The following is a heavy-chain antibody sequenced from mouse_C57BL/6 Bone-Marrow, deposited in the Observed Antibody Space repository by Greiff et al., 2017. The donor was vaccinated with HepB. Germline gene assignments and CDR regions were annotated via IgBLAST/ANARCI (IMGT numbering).Heavy chain of an antibody. CDR2: IDPSDSET. V-gene: IGHV1-52*01. Sequence: QVQLQQPGAALVRPGSSVKLSCKASGYTFTSYWMHWVKQRPIQGLEWIGNIDPSDSETHYNQKFKDKATLTVDKSSSTAYMQLSSLTSEDSAVYYCARGGKIDGSIYAMDYWGQGTSVTVSS. J-gene: IGHJ4*01. CDR3: ARGGKIDGSIYAMDY. D-gene: IGHD1-1*01. CDR1: GYTFTSYW.